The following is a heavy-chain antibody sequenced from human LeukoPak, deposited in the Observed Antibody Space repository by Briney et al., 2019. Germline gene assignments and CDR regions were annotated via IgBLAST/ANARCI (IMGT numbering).Heavy chain of an antibody. D-gene: IGHD6-19*01. J-gene: IGHJ5*02. Sequence: GASVKVSCKASGGTFSSYAISWVRQAPGQGLEWMGGIIPIFGTANYAQKFQGRVTITTDESTSTAYMELSSLRSEDTAVYYCARDHRTAGPHWFDPWGQGTLVTVSS. CDR1: GGTFSSYA. CDR2: IIPIFGTA. V-gene: IGHV1-69*05. CDR3: ARDHRTAGPHWFDP.